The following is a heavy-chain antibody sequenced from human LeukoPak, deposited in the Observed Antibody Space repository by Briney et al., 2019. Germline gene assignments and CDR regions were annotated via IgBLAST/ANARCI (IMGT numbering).Heavy chain of an antibody. CDR2: IYYSGGT. V-gene: IGHV4-39*01. Sequence: PSETLSLTCSVSGGFISSRNYYWGWIRQPPGKKLEWIGSIYYSGGTYYNPSLRSRVTISVDTSKNQFSLKLSSVTAADTAVYYCARHAVTMVRGVIVDGDGMDVWGQGTTVTVSS. D-gene: IGHD3-10*01. CDR1: GGFISSRNYY. J-gene: IGHJ6*02. CDR3: ARHAVTMVRGVIVDGDGMDV.